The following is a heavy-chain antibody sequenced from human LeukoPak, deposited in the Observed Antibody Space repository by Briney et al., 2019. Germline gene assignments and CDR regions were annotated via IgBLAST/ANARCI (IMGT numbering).Heavy chain of an antibody. CDR2: MNPNSGNT. Sequence: ASVKVSCKASGYTFTSYDINWVRQAPGQGLEWMGWMNPNSGNTGYAQKFQGRVTMARNTSISTAYMELSSLRSEDTAVYYCARGRDDYGGNFDYWGQGTLVTVSS. V-gene: IGHV1-8*01. CDR3: ARGRDDYGGNFDY. J-gene: IGHJ4*02. CDR1: GYTFTSYD. D-gene: IGHD4-23*01.